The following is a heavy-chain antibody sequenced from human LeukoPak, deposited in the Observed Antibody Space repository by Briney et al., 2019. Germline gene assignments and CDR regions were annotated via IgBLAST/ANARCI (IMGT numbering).Heavy chain of an antibody. CDR2: IRSKANSYAT. CDR1: GFTFSGSA. J-gene: IGHJ5*02. V-gene: IGHV3-73*01. D-gene: IGHD3-10*01. CDR3: TSPSGRGVQNWFDP. Sequence: GGSLRLSCAASGFTFSGSAMHWVRQASGKGLEWVGRIRSKANSYATAYAASVRGRFTISRDDSKNTAYLQMNSLKTEDTAVYYCTSPSGRGVQNWFDPWGQGTLVTVSS.